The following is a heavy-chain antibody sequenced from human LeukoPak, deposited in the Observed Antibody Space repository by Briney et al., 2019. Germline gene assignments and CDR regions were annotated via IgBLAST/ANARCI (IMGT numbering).Heavy chain of an antibody. D-gene: IGHD5-12*01. CDR3: ARETDLGGYDLFDY. V-gene: IGHV1-69*04. Sequence: SVKVSCKASGGTFSSYAISWVRQAPGQGLEWMGRIIPIFGIANSAQKFQGRVTITADKSTSTAYMELSSLRSEDTAVYYCARETDLGGYDLFDYWGQGTLVTVSS. CDR1: GGTFSSYA. J-gene: IGHJ4*02. CDR2: IIPIFGIA.